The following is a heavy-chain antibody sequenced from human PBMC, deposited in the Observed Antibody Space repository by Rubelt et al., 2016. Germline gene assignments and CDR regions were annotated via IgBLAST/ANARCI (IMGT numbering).Heavy chain of an antibody. J-gene: IGHJ4*02. D-gene: IGHD3-16*01. CDR3: ARRAAYVGGEDC. CDR2: IYSGGNT. V-gene: IGHV3-66*01. Sequence: VQLVESGGGVVQPGRSLRLSCAASGFTVSNNYMSWVRQAPGKGLEWVSIIYSGGNTYSADSVKGRFTISRDNSKNTLYLQMNNLRVEDTAVYYCARRAAYVGGEDCWGQGALVTVSS. CDR1: GFTVSNNY.